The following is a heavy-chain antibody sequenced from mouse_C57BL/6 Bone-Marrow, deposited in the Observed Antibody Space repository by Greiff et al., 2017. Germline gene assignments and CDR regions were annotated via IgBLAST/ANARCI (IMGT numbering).Heavy chain of an antibody. J-gene: IGHJ4*01. V-gene: IGHV2-5*01. CDR1: GFSLTSYG. Sequence: VQGVESGPGLVQPSQSLSITCTVSGFSLTSYGVHWVRQSPGKGLEWLGVIWRGGSTDYNAAFMSRLSITKDNSKSQVFFKMNSLQADDTAIYXSAKRDYSNPYAMDYWGQGTSVTVSS. CDR3: AKRDYSNPYAMDY. CDR2: IWRGGST. D-gene: IGHD2-5*01.